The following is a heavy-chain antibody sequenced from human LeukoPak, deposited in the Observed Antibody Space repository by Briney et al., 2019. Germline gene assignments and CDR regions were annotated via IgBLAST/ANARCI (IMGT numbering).Heavy chain of an antibody. CDR1: GYTFTSYY. D-gene: IGHD5-24*01. J-gene: IGHJ5*02. CDR2: ISAYNGNT. Sequence: ASVKVSCKASGYTFTSYYMHWVRQAPGQGLEWMGWISAYNGNTNYAQKLQGRVTMTTDTSTSTAYMELRSLRSDDTAVYYCARCRATARGHWFDPWGQGTLVTVSS. CDR3: ARCRATARGHWFDP. V-gene: IGHV1-18*04.